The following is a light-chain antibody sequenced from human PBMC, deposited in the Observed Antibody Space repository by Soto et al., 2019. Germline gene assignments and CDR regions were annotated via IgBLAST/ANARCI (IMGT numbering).Light chain of an antibody. CDR3: QQHNSFSIT. Sequence: IVLTQSPGTLSLSPGERGALSCRASQSVSSNYVAWYQQKPGQAPRLLISGASNRATGTPDRFRGSGSGTDFTLTINSLQADDFATYYCQQHNSFSITFGQGTRLEIK. CDR2: GAS. CDR1: QSVSSNY. V-gene: IGKV3-20*01. J-gene: IGKJ5*01.